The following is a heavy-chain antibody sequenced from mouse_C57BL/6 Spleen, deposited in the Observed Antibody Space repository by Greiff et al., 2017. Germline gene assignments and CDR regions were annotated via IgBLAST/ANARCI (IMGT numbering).Heavy chain of an antibody. Sequence: VQLQESGAELVRPGASVKLSCKASGYTFTSYGIRWVKQRTGQGLEWIGEIYPRSGNTYYNEKFKGKATLTADKSSSTAYLELSSLTSEDSAVYFCARGFITTVVGDYWGQGTTLTVSS. CDR3: ARGFITTVVGDY. J-gene: IGHJ2*01. D-gene: IGHD1-1*01. CDR2: IYPRSGNT. V-gene: IGHV1-81*01. CDR1: GYTFTSYG.